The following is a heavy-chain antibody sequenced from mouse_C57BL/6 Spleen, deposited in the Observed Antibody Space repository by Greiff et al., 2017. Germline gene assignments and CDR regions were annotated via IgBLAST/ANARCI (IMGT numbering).Heavy chain of an antibody. CDR2: IDPSDSST. D-gene: IGHD2-4*01. J-gene: IGHJ3*01. CDR1: GYTFTSYW. Sequence: QVQLQQPGAELVMPGASVKLSCKASGYTFTSYWMHWVQQRPGQGLEWIGEIDPSDSSTNYNQKFKGKSTLTVDKSSSTAYMQLSSLTSEDSAVYYCARYDYDKAWFAYWGQGTLVTVSA. CDR3: ARYDYDKAWFAY. V-gene: IGHV1-69*01.